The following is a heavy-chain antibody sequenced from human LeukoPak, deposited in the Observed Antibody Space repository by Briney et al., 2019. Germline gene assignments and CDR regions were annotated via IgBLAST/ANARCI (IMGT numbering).Heavy chain of an antibody. D-gene: IGHD3-10*01. V-gene: IGHV4-30-4*07. CDR3: AREEGHYYGSTYYYNTLDP. CDR2: VYYSGGT. CDR1: GSSISSGAYS. Sequence: SETLSLTCAVSGSSISSGAYSWSWHRQPPRKGLDWIGYVYYSGGTYYNPSLKSRVTISVDTSKNQFSLKLSSVTAADTAVYYCAREEGHYYGSTYYYNTLDPWGQGTLVTVSS. J-gene: IGHJ5*02.